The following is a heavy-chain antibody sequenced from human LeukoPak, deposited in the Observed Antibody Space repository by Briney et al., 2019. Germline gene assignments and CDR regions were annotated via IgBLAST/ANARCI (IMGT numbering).Heavy chain of an antibody. CDR2: ISSSGSTI. CDR3: AELGITMIGGV. CDR1: GFTFSSYE. J-gene: IGHJ6*04. D-gene: IGHD3-10*02. V-gene: IGHV3-48*03. Sequence: QPGGSLRLSCAASGFTFSSYEMNWVRQAPGEGLEWVSYISSSGSTINYADSVKGRFTISRDNAKNSLYLQMNSLRAEDTAVYYCAELGITMIGGVWGKGTTVTISS.